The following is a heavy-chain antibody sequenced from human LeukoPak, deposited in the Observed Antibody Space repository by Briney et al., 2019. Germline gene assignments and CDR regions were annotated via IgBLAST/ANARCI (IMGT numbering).Heavy chain of an antibody. CDR1: GGSITYYY. V-gene: IGHV4-59*08. D-gene: IGHD6-13*01. J-gene: IGHJ4*02. CDR2: IYYTGSS. Sequence: PSETLSLTCTVSGGSITYYYWSWIRPPPGKGLEWIGYIYYTGSSNYNPSLKSRVTISVSTSKNQFSLKLSSVTAADPAVYYCARQGRGAAAQFDYWGQGTLVTVSS. CDR3: ARQGRGAAAQFDY.